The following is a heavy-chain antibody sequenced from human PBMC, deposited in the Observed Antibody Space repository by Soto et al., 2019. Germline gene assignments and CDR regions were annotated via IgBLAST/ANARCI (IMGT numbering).Heavy chain of an antibody. J-gene: IGHJ4*02. D-gene: IGHD2-8*01. CDR3: AREVVTTKWFFDN. CDR1: GFTFNYYS. V-gene: IGHV3-30-3*01. CDR2: ISSDGGTT. Sequence: QVQLLESGGGVVQPGGSLRLSYATSGFTFNYYSMHWFRQTPGKGLEWVAIISSDGGTTFYAGSVTGRFTISRDNSKNTLYLQMNSLKPEDTAVYYCAREVVTTKWFFDNWGQGILVTVSS.